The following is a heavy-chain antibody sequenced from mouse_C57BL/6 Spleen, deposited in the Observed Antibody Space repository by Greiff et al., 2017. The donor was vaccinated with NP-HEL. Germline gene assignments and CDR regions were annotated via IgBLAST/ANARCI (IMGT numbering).Heavy chain of an antibody. CDR2: IYPRSGNT. D-gene: IGHD1-1*01. J-gene: IGHJ1*03. CDR3: ARFITTVVATRYFDV. Sequence: VQLQQSGAELARPGASVKLSCKASGYTFTSYGISWVKQRTGQGLEWIGEIYPRSGNTYYTEKFKGKATLTADKSSSTAYMELRSLTSEDSAVYFGARFITTVVATRYFDVWGTGTTVTVSS. V-gene: IGHV1-81*01. CDR1: GYTFTSYG.